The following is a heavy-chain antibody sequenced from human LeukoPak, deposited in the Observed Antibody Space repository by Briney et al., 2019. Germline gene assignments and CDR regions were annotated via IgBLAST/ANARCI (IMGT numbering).Heavy chain of an antibody. D-gene: IGHD1-1*01. V-gene: IGHV4-38-2*02. J-gene: IGHJ4*02. CDR2: VYHSGRT. Sequence: SETLSLTCIVSGYSISSGYYWAWIWQPPGKGLEWIGSVYHSGRTYYNPSLMSRVTISEDTSKNQFSLKPTSVTAPDTAVYYCAGLQDWSDVDYWGQGTLVTVSS. CDR1: GYSISSGYY. CDR3: AGLQDWSDVDY.